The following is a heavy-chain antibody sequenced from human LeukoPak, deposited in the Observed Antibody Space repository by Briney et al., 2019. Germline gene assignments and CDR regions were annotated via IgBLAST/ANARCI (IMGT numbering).Heavy chain of an antibody. J-gene: IGHJ5*02. V-gene: IGHV1-2*02. CDR1: GYTFTDYY. CDR2: IHPNNGGS. Sequence: GASVKVSCKASGYTFTDYYIHWVRLAPGQGPEWMGWIHPNNGGSRSAQKFQGRVTMTRDTSISTTYMELKGLKSDDTALYYCARAADPICGHGCYFNYFDTWGQGTLVTVSS. CDR3: ARAADPICGHGCYFNYFDT. D-gene: IGHD2-21*02.